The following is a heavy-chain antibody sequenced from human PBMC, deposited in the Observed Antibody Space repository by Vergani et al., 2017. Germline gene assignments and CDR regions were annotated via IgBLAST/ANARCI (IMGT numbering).Heavy chain of an antibody. CDR1: GGSVRTSIGLY. CDR2: IFSSGTT. D-gene: IGHD4-23*01. Sequence: QVQLQESGPGLVKPSQTLSLFCTVSGGSVRTSIGLYWTWIRQPAGKTLEWIGQIFSSGTTNHNPSFKNRVTISVDTAKNQFSLKLNSVTAADTAVYYCARESNAGGGNEPDKWGQGTLVTVSS. V-gene: IGHV4-61*02. J-gene: IGHJ4*02. CDR3: ARESNAGGGNEPDK.